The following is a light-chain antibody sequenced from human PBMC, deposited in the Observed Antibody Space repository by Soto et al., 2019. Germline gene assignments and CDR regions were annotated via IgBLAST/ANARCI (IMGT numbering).Light chain of an antibody. V-gene: IGKV3-20*01. CDR2: DAS. J-gene: IGKJ4*01. CDR1: QTIRNNY. CDR3: LQFSSYPLT. Sequence: EFVLTQSPGTLSLSPGDRATLSCRASQTIRNNYLAWYQQKPGQAPRLLIYDASSRATGIPDRFRGGGSGTDFTLTISRLEPEDFAVYYCLQFSSYPLTFGGGTKVEIK.